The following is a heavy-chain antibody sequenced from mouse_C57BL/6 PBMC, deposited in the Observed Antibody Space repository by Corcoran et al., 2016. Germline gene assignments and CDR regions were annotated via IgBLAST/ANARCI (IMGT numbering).Heavy chain of an antibody. Sequence: EVQLQQSGPELVKPGASVKISCKASGNTFTDYYMNWVKQSHGKSLEWIGEINPNNGVTSYNQKFKGKATLTVDKSSSTAYMELRSLTSEDSAVYYCARQLRLPYVMDWGQGTSVTVSS. D-gene: IGHD3-2*02. CDR3: ARQLRLPYVMD. CDR2: INPNNGVT. CDR1: GNTFTDYY. V-gene: IGHV1-26*01. J-gene: IGHJ4*01.